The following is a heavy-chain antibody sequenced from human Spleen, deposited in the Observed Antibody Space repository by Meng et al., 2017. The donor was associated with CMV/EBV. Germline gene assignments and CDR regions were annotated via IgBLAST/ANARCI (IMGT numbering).Heavy chain of an antibody. CDR2: INPSSGST. CDR1: GNTFSGYY. D-gene: IGHD4-17*01. J-gene: IGHJ5*02. V-gene: IGHV1-46*01. CDR3: ARDSDYGLGS. Sequence: VELRQSGAEVKKPGASVKVSCKASGNTFSGYYMHWVRQAPGQGLEWMGKINPSSGSTKFAQKFQGRVTLTRDTSTRTMSLELSSLRSEDTAIYYCARDSDYGLGSWGQGTLVTVSS.